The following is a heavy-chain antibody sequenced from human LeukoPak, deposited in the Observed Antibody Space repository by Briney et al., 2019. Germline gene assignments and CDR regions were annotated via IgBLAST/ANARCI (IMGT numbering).Heavy chain of an antibody. CDR1: GFTFSNYW. V-gene: IGHV3-7*01. Sequence: GGSLRLSCAASGFTFSNYWMSWVRQAPGKGLEWVANIEQDGSEKYYVDSVKGRFTISRDNAKNSMYLQMNSLRPEDTAVYYCAREGYGDPFDYWGQGTLVTVSS. CDR2: IEQDGSEK. J-gene: IGHJ4*02. D-gene: IGHD4-17*01. CDR3: AREGYGDPFDY.